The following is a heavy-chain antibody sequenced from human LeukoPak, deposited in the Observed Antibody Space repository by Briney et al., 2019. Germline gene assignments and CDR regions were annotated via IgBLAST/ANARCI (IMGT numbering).Heavy chain of an antibody. J-gene: IGHJ4*02. Sequence: GGSLRLSCAASGFTFSSYSMNWVRQAPGKGLEWVSSISSSSSTIYYADSVKGRFTISRDNAKNSLYLQMNSLRAEDTAVYYCAKGYFDWLLYVRWGQETLVTVSS. D-gene: IGHD3-9*01. CDR2: ISSSSSTI. CDR3: AKGYFDWLLYVR. CDR1: GFTFSSYS. V-gene: IGHV3-48*01.